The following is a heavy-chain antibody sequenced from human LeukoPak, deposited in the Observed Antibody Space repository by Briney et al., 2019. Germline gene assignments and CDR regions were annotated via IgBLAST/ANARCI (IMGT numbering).Heavy chain of an antibody. CDR2: IYWNDDK. J-gene: IGHJ4*02. V-gene: IGHV2-5*01. CDR3: AHRKMHYDSSGYYYSYYFDY. Sequence: SGPTLVKPTQTLTLTCTFSGFSLSTSGVGVGWFRQPPGKALEWLALIYWNDDKRYSPSLKSRLTITKDTSKNQVVLTMTNMDPVDTATYYCAHRKMHYDSSGYYYSYYFDYWGQGTLVTVSS. D-gene: IGHD3-22*01. CDR1: GFSLSTSGVG.